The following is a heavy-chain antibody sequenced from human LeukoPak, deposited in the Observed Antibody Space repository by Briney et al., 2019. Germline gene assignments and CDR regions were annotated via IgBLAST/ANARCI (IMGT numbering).Heavy chain of an antibody. D-gene: IGHD3-10*01. CDR2: IYYSGST. CDR1: GGSISSYY. CDR3: ARLSGLDYGSGELRVY. V-gene: IGHV4-39*01. J-gene: IGHJ4*02. Sequence: SETLSLTCTVSGGSISSYYWGWIRQPPGKGLEWIGSIYYSGSTYYNPSLKSRVTISVDTSKNQFSLKLSSVTAADTAVYYCARLSGLDYGSGELRVYWGQGTLVTVSS.